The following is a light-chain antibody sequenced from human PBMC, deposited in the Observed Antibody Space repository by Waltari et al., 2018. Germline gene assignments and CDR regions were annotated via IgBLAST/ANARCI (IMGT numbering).Light chain of an antibody. CDR3: HQYGSSPHT. CDR1: QYVGSNF. J-gene: IGKJ4*01. Sequence: DIVLTQSPGTLSLSPGERAPLSCRASQYVGSNFLAWYQQKPGQAPRLLIYDSSNRATGIPDRFSGSGSGTDFTLTISGLEPEDFAVYHCHQYGSSPHTFGGGTKVEIE. V-gene: IGKV3-20*01. CDR2: DSS.